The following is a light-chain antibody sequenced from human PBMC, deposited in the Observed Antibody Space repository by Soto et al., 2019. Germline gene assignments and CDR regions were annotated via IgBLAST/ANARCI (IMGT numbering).Light chain of an antibody. CDR2: ADN. CDR1: SSNIGAGYD. V-gene: IGLV1-40*01. CDR3: SSYTGSSKL. J-gene: IGLJ2*01. Sequence: QSVLTQTPSVSGAPGQKITMSCTGSSSNIGAGYDVHWYQQVPGAAPRLLIYADNNRPSGVPDRFSASKSGTSASLVITGLQGEDEANYYCSSYTGSSKLFGGGTKLTVL.